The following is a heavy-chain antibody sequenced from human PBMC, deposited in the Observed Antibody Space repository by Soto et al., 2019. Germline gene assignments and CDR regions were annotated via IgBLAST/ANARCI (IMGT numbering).Heavy chain of an antibody. CDR1: GFTFSSYF. J-gene: IGHJ5*02. V-gene: IGHV3-21*06. Sequence: EVQLVESGGGLVKPGGSLRLSCAASGFTFSSYFMSWVRQAPGQGLEWVSSISSRSTYIYYADSVKGRFTISRDNAKNSLDLQMNSLGVEDTAVYCCAREYSTRWPFDPWGEGTLVTVSS. CDR2: ISSRSTYI. CDR3: AREYSTRWPFDP. D-gene: IGHD2-2*01.